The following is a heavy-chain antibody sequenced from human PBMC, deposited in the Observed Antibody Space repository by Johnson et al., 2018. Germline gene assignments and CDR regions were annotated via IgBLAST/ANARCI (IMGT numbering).Heavy chain of an antibody. CDR2: ISYDGSNK. D-gene: IGHD5-12*01. Sequence: VQLVESGGGVVQPGRSLRLSCAASGFTFNNYAMHWVRQAPGKGLEWVAVISYDGSNKNYADSVRGRFTISRDKSKNTLYLQMNSLRAEDTAVDYCARGGWGVVATGGYMDVWGKGTTVTVSS. CDR1: GFTFNNYA. J-gene: IGHJ6*03. V-gene: IGHV3-30-3*01. CDR3: ARGGWGVVATGGYMDV.